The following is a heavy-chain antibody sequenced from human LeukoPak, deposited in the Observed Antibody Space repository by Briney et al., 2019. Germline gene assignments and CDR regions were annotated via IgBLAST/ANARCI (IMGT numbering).Heavy chain of an antibody. V-gene: IGHV4-34*01. D-gene: IGHD6-19*01. CDR1: GGSFSGYY. J-gene: IGHJ5*02. CDR3: ARRPAVVWFDP. CDR2: VNHSGST. Sequence: SETLSLTCAVYGGSFSGYYWSWIRQPPGKGLEWIGEVNHSGSTNYNPSLKSRVTISVDTSKNQFSLKLSSVTAADTAVYYCARRPAVVWFDPWGQGTLVTVSS.